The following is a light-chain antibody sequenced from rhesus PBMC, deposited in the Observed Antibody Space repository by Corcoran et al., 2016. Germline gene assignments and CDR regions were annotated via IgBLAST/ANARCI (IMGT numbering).Light chain of an antibody. CDR2: YAY. J-gene: IGKJ2*01. V-gene: IGKV1-37*01. CDR3: QQYNSSPYS. CDR1: QGIRSF. Sequence: DIQMTQSPSSLSASVGDRVTITCRASQGIRSFLAWYQPKPGKAPKPLIHYAYNLESGVPSRFSGSGSGTDYTLTISSLQPEDFAPYYCQQYNSSPYSFGQGTKVQIK.